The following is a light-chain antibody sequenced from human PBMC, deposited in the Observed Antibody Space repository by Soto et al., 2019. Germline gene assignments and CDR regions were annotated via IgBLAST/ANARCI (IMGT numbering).Light chain of an antibody. CDR1: SSDIGGYNY. CDR2: GVS. CDR3: SSYKTSSTVVV. J-gene: IGLJ2*01. V-gene: IGLV2-14*01. Sequence: QLVLTQPASVSGSPGQSITISCTGTSSDIGGYNYVSWYQQYPGKAPKLMIFGVSDRPSGVSNRFSGSKSGNTASLTISGLQAEDEADYYCSSYKTSSTVVVFGGGTKLTVL.